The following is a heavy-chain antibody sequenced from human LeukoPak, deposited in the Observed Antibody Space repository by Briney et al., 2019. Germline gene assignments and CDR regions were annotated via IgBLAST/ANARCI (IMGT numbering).Heavy chain of an antibody. J-gene: IGHJ5*02. CDR3: ARSRQASGLLSS. D-gene: IGHD3-10*01. CDR1: GGSITSGGYY. V-gene: IGHV4-30-2*01. Sequence: SQTLSLTCTVSGGSITSGGYYWSWIRQPPGKGLEWIGYIYHSGSTYYNPSLKSRVTISVDRPKNQFFLNVTSLTAADTAVYYCARSRQASGLLSSWGQGNPVVVSS. CDR2: IYHSGST.